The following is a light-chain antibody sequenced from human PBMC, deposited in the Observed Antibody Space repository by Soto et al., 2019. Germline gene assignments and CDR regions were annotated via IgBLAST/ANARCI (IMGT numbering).Light chain of an antibody. CDR2: DAS. CDR3: QQRSNWPPIT. CDR1: QSVSSY. J-gene: IGKJ5*01. Sequence: EIVFTHSSGTLSFSPVERATLSCRASQSVSSYLAWYQQKPGQAPRLLIYDASNRATGIPARFSGSGSGTDFTLTISSLEPEDFAVYYCQQRSNWPPITFGQGTRLEI. V-gene: IGKV3-11*01.